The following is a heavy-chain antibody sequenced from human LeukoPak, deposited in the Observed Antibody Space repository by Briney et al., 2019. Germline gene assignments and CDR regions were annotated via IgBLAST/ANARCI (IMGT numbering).Heavy chain of an antibody. D-gene: IGHD1-1*01. CDR1: GFTFSNAW. CDR2: IKSKTDGGTT. J-gene: IGHJ4*02. V-gene: IGHV3-15*01. Sequence: PGGSLRLSCAASGFTFSNAWMSWVRQAPGKGLEWVGRIKSKTDGGTTDYAAPVKGRFTISRDNAQNSLYLQMNSLRAEDTAVYYCARDSLMESGQQVQDGFHYWGQGTLVTVSS. CDR3: ARDSLMESGQQVQDGFHY.